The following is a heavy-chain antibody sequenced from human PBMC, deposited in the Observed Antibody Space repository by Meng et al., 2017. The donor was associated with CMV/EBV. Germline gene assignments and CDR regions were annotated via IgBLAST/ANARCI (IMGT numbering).Heavy chain of an antibody. D-gene: IGHD6-13*01. Sequence: SETLSLTCTVSGGSISGYYWSWIRQPPGKGLEWIGYIYYSGSTNYNPSLKSRVTISVDTSKNQFSLKLSSVTAADTAVYYCARVGSSWYSRAFDIWGQGTMVTVSS. CDR3: ARVGSSWYSRAFDI. CDR1: GGSISGYY. J-gene: IGHJ3*02. CDR2: IYYSGST. V-gene: IGHV4-59*01.